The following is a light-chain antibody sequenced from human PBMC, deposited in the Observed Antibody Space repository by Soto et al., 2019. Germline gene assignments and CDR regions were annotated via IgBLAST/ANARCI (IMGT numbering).Light chain of an antibody. J-gene: IGKJ4*01. CDR1: QSVSSF. V-gene: IGKV3-15*01. Sequence: IVLTQSPATLSVSPGERATLSCRASQSVSSFLAWYQHKPGQAPRLLIYGASTRATGIPARFSGSGSGTEFTLTISSLQSEDFAVYYCQQYANWPPRLTFGGGTKVEIK. CDR2: GAS. CDR3: QQYANWPPRLT.